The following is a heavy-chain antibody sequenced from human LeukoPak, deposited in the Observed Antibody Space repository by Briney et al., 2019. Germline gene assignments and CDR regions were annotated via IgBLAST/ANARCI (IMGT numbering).Heavy chain of an antibody. Sequence: GGSLRLSRAASGFTFDDYAMHWVRQAPGKGLEWVSLISGDGGSTYYADSVKGRFTISRDNSKNSLYLQMNSLRTEDTALYYCAKDLLHYYDSSGYYSYWGQGTLVTVSS. CDR3: AKDLLHYYDSSGYYSY. J-gene: IGHJ4*02. D-gene: IGHD3-22*01. V-gene: IGHV3-43*02. CDR2: ISGDGGST. CDR1: GFTFDDYA.